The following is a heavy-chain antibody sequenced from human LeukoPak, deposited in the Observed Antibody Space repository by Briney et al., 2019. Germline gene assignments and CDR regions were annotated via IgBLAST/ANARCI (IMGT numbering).Heavy chain of an antibody. V-gene: IGHV3-23*01. D-gene: IGHD6-13*01. CDR3: AKNPSLGSSSWYSSVSYFQH. CDR1: GFTFSSYA. J-gene: IGHJ1*01. CDR2: ISGSGGST. Sequence: GGSLRLSCAASGFTFSSYAMSWVRQAPGKGLEWVSAISGSGGSTYYADSVKGRFTISRDNSKNTLYLQMNSLRAEDTAVYYCAKNPSLGSSSWYSSVSYFQHWGQGTLVTVSS.